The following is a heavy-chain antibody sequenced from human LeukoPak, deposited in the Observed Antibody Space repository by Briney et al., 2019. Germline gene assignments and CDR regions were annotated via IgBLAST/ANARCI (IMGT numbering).Heavy chain of an antibody. Sequence: GGSLRLSCAASGFTFSSYGMHWVRQAPPRGLEWVDVKWYDGCNNLFADSVKGRFTIIRDNSKNTLYLQMNRLNGQDTAVYYCAKDRGALSRYFDSFDYWGQGTLVTVSS. CDR1: GFTFSSYG. J-gene: IGHJ4*02. D-gene: IGHD3-9*01. V-gene: IGHV3-33*06. CDR2: KWYDGCNN. CDR3: AKDRGALSRYFDSFDY.